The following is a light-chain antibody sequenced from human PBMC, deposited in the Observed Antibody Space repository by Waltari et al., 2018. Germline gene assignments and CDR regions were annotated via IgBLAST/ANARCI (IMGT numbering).Light chain of an antibody. V-gene: IGKV3-11*01. CDR3: QQRNIWPLT. Sequence: EVVLTQSPATLSLSPGEGATLSCRASQSVSNSLAWYQQKPGQPPRLLIYATSNRASGILARFSASGSGTDFTLSITSLEPEDFAVYYCQQRNIWPLTFGGGTKVEIK. CDR2: ATS. CDR1: QSVSNS. J-gene: IGKJ4*01.